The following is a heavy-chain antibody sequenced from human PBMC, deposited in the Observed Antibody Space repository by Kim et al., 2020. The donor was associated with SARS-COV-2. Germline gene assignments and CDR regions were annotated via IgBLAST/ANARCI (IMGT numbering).Heavy chain of an antibody. J-gene: IGHJ5*02. CDR3: ARDPSYGRYSSSSNWFDP. Sequence: GGSLRLSCAASGFTFSSYAMHWVRQAPGKGLEWVAVISYDGSNKYYADSVKGRFTISRDNSKNTLYLQMNSLRAEDTVVYYCARDPSYGRYSSSSNWFDPWGQGTLVTVSS. CDR2: ISYDGSNK. CDR1: GFTFSSYA. D-gene: IGHD6-6*01. V-gene: IGHV3-30-3*01.